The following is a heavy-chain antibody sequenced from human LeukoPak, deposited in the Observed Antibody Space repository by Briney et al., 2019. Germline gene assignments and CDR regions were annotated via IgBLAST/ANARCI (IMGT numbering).Heavy chain of an antibody. CDR2: IYYSGST. CDR3: ARDNGFGELFAEPHAFDI. J-gene: IGHJ3*02. D-gene: IGHD3-10*01. CDR1: GGSISSYY. V-gene: IGHV4-59*01. Sequence: SETLSLTCTVSGGSISSYYWSWIRQPPGPGLEWIGYIYYSGSTNYNPSLKSRVTISVDTSKNQFSLKLSSVTAADTAVYYCARDNGFGELFAEPHAFDIWGQGTMVTVSS.